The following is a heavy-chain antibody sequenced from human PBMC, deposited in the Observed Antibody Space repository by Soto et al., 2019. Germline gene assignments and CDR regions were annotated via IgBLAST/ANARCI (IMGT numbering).Heavy chain of an antibody. CDR1: GFTFSSYG. V-gene: IGHV3-33*01. D-gene: IGHD1-26*01. Sequence: QVQLVESGGGGVQPGRTLRLSCAASGFTFSSYGMHWVRQAPGKGLEWVAVIWYDGSNKYYADSVKGRFTISRDNSKNTLYLQMNSLRAEDTAVYYCARDSGSYSRYPYWYFDLWGRGTLVTVSS. CDR3: ARDSGSYSRYPYWYFDL. CDR2: IWYDGSNK. J-gene: IGHJ2*01.